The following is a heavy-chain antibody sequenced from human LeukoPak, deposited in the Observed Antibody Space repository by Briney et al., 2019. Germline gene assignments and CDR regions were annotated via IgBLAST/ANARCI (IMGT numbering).Heavy chain of an antibody. J-gene: IGHJ6*02. V-gene: IGHV7-4-1*02. D-gene: IGHD2-2*01. CDR2: INTNTGNP. CDR3: AREHDPAAIYYYYYYGMDV. Sequence: GASVKVSCKASGYTFTSYAMNWVRQAPGQGLEWMGRINTNTGNPTYAQDFTGRFVFSLDTSVSTAYLQISSLKAEDTAVYYCAREHDPAAIYYYYYYGMDVWGQGTTVTVSS. CDR1: GYTFTSYA.